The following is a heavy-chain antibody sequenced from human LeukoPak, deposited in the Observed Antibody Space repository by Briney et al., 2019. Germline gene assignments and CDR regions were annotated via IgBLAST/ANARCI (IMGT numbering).Heavy chain of an antibody. CDR1: GASTSHFY. CDR3: ARSAEWLRNAFDI. J-gene: IGHJ3*02. V-gene: IGHV4-59*01. Sequence: SETLSLSCTVSGASTSHFYWNWIRQPPGKGLEWIGYMHNSGSSKHSPSLRSRATISIDTSKNQFSLQLTPVTAAETAIYYCARSAEWLRNAFDIWGQGTMVSVSS. D-gene: IGHD5-12*01. CDR2: MHNSGSS.